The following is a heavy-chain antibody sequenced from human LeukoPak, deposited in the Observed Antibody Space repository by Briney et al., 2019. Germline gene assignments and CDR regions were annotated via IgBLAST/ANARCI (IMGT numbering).Heavy chain of an antibody. Sequence: GGSLRLSCAASGFTFSTYWMNWYRQAPGKGLEWVGNINQDASEINYVDSVRGRFTISRDNAKNSLHLQMNSLRAEDTAVYYYATDRDNSDWQKRFDSWGQGTLATVSS. D-gene: IGHD2-21*02. CDR2: INQDASEI. CDR3: ATDRDNSDWQKRFDS. CDR1: GFTFSTYW. V-gene: IGHV3-7*01. J-gene: IGHJ4*02.